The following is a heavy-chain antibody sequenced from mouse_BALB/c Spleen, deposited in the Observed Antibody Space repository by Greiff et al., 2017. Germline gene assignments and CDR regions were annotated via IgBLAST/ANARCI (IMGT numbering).Heavy chain of an antibody. J-gene: IGHJ4*01. CDR2: ISSGGSYT. Sequence: EVQRVESGGDLVKPGGSLKLSCAASGFTFSSYGMSWVRQTPDKRLEWVATISSGGSYTYYPDSVKGRFTISRDNAKNTLYLQMSSLKSEDTAMYYCARHLYGDYGMDYWGQGTSVTVSS. D-gene: IGHD2-13*01. CDR3: ARHLYGDYGMDY. CDR1: GFTFSSYG. V-gene: IGHV5-6*01.